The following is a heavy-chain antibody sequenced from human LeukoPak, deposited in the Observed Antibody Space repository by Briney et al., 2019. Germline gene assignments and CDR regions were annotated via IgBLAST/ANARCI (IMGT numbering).Heavy chain of an antibody. CDR2: INHSGST. Sequence: SETLSLTCAVYGGSFSGYYWSWIRQPPGKGLEWIGEINHSGSTNYNPSLKSRVTISVDTSKNQFSLKLSSVTAADTAVYYCASGTVVVAEIYYYGMDVWGQGTTVTVSS. D-gene: IGHD2-15*01. CDR3: ASGTVVVAEIYYYGMDV. V-gene: IGHV4-34*01. J-gene: IGHJ6*02. CDR1: GGSFSGYY.